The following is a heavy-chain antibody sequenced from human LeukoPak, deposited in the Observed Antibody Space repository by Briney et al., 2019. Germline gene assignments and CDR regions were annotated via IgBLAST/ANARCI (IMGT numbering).Heavy chain of an antibody. V-gene: IGHV1-69*04. CDR3: ATPSTVTTPPPYWYFDL. J-gene: IGHJ2*01. CDR1: GGTFSSYA. CDR2: IIPILGIA. D-gene: IGHD4-17*01. Sequence: SVKVSCKASGGTFSSYAISWVRQAPGQGLEWMGRIIPILGIANYAQKFQGRVTITADKSTSTAYMELSSLRSEDTAVYYCATPSTVTTPPPYWYFDLWGRGTLVTVSS.